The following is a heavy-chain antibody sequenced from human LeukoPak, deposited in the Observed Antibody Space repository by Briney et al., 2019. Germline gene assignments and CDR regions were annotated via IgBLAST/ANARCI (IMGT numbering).Heavy chain of an antibody. CDR2: INPNSGGT. J-gene: IGHJ3*02. CDR1: GYTFTGYY. V-gene: IGHV1-2*02. D-gene: IGHD3-22*01. CDR3: AREITMIEEDAFDI. Sequence: ASVKVSCEASGYTFTGYYMHWVRQAPGQGLEWMGWINPNSGGTNYAQKFQGRVTMTRDTSISTAYMELSRLRSDDTAVYYCAREITMIEEDAFDIWGQGTMVTVSS.